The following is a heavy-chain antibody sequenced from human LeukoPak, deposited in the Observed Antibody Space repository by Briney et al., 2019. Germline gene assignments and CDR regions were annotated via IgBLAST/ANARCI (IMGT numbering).Heavy chain of an antibody. CDR3: ARAKYYYDSSGYYLFDY. CDR2: INPILGIA. J-gene: IGHJ4*02. V-gene: IGHV1-69*04. CDR1: GGTFSSYA. D-gene: IGHD3-22*01. Sequence: SVKVSCKASGGTFSSYAISWVRQAPGQGLEWMGRINPILGIANYAQKFQGRVTITADKSTSTAYMELSSLRSEDTAVYYCARAKYYYDSSGYYLFDYWGQGTLVTVSS.